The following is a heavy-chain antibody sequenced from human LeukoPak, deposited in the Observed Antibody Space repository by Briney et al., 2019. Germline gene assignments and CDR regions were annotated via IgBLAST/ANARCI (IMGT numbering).Heavy chain of an antibody. CDR1: GDPISNYY. CDR3: ARDRQWLVDH. Sequence: PSETLSLTCTVPGDPISNYYWSWIRQPAGKGLEWIGRVYVTGSTNLNPALQSRVTMSVDTSKNQFSLKLTSVTAADTAVYYCARDRQWLVDHWGQGTLVTVSS. D-gene: IGHD6-19*01. V-gene: IGHV4-4*07. CDR2: VYVTGST. J-gene: IGHJ5*02.